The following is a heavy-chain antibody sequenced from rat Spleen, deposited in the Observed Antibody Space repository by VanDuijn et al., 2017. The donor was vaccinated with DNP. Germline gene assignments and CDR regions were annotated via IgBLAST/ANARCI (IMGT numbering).Heavy chain of an antibody. CDR2: ITPSGDST. CDR1: GFIFSYYD. V-gene: IGHV5-27*01. J-gene: IGHJ3*01. CDR3: TRGANWEGNWFAY. Sequence: EVQLVESGGGSVQPGRSLKLSCAASGFIFSYYDMAWVRQAPATGLEWVASITPSGDSTYYRDSVKGRFTISRDNAKSTLYLQMNSLRSEDTATYYCTRGANWEGNWFAYWGQGTLVTVSS. D-gene: IGHD5-1*01.